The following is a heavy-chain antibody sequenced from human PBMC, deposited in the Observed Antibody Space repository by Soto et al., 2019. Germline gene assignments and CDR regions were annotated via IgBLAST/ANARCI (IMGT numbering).Heavy chain of an antibody. D-gene: IGHD5-12*01. CDR2: IKQDGSEN. J-gene: IGHJ4*02. CDR3: ARDVILRSGDWFPPVATIQDY. CDR1: GFTFSNYW. V-gene: IGHV3-7*01. Sequence: PGGSLRLSCAASGFTFSNYWMTWVRQAPGKGLEWVANIKQDGSENYYVDSVKGRFTISRDNAKNSLYLHMNSLKADDTAVYYCARDVILRSGDWFPPVATIQDYWGQGTLVTVSS.